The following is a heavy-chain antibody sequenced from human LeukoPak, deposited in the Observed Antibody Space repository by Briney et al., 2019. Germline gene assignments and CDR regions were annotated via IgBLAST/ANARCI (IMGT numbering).Heavy chain of an antibody. D-gene: IGHD2-2*01. V-gene: IGHV4-38-2*01. CDR1: GYSISSGYY. CDR2: IYHSGST. Sequence: SETLSLTCAVSGYSISSGYYWGWIRQPPGKGLEWIGSIYHSGSTYYNPSLKSRVTILVDTSKNQFSLKLSSVTAADTAVYYCAGLGGTKGYWGQGTLVTVSS. J-gene: IGHJ4*02. CDR3: AGLGGTKGY.